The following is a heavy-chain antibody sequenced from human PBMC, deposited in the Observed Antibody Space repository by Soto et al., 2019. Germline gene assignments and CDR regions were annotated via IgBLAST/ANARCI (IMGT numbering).Heavy chain of an antibody. D-gene: IGHD3-10*01. J-gene: IGHJ6*02. CDR3: ATQGFGALHGLVGV. CDR1: GGSISASSYY. CDR2: ISKSGYT. Sequence: SETLSLTCTVSGGSISASSYYWGWIRQPPGKGLEWVGYISKSGYTSYNPSLKSRVTLSVDTSKNQFSLKLTSVTAADTALYYCATQGFGALHGLVGVWGQGTTVTVSS. V-gene: IGHV4-61*05.